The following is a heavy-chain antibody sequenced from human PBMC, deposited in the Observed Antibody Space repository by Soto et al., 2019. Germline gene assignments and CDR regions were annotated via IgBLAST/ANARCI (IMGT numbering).Heavy chain of an antibody. D-gene: IGHD3-10*01. CDR3: GRDTNYKIDL. V-gene: IGHV3-74*01. Sequence: EVQLVESGGGLVQPGGSLRLSCAASGFTFSSYWMHWVRQAPGKGLVWVSRINGDGSSTSYADSVKGRFTIFRDNAKSTLYLQMNSLGAEDTAVYYCGRDTNYKIDLWGQGTLVTVSS. J-gene: IGHJ5*02. CDR1: GFTFSSYW. CDR2: INGDGSST.